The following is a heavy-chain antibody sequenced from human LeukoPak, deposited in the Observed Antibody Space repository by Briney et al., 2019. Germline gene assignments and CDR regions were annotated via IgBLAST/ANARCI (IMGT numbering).Heavy chain of an antibody. CDR1: GFTVSSNY. D-gene: IGHD3-22*01. Sequence: GGSLRLSCAASGFTVSSNYMSWVRQAPGKGLEWVSVIYSGGSTYYADSVKGRFTISRHNSKNTLYLQMNSLRAEDTAVYYCARMYCYDSSGYFDYWGQGTLVTVSS. CDR2: IYSGGST. J-gene: IGHJ4*02. V-gene: IGHV3-53*04. CDR3: ARMYCYDSSGYFDY.